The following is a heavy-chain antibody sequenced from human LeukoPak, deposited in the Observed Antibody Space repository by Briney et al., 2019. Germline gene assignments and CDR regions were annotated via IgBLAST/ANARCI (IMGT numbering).Heavy chain of an antibody. CDR2: ITWSGSAI. CDR1: GFTLSSYS. J-gene: IGHJ6*02. D-gene: IGHD5-12*01. Sequence: PGGSPRLSCAASGFTLSSYSMNWVRQAPGKGLEWISHITWSGSAIFYADSVKGRFTISRDSAKNSLYLQMSSLRDEDTAIYYCARDAGNSGYGMDVWGRGTTVTVSS. CDR3: ARDAGNSGYGMDV. V-gene: IGHV3-48*02.